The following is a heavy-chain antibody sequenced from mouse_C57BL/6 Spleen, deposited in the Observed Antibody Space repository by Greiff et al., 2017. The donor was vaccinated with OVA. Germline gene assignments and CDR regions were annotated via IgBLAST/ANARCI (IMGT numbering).Heavy chain of an antibody. Sequence: QVQLQQPGTELVKPGASVKLSCQASGYTFTSYWMHWVKQRPGQGLEWIGNINPSNGGTNYNEKFKSKATLTVDKSSNTAYMQLSRLTSEDSAVYDWARSYESWFAYWGQGTLVTFSA. CDR2: INPSNGGT. CDR1: GYTFTSYW. D-gene: IGHD2-3*01. CDR3: ARSYESWFAY. J-gene: IGHJ3*01. V-gene: IGHV1-53*01.